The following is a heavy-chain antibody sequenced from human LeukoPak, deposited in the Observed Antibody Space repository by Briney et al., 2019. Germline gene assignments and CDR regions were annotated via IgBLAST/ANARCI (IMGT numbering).Heavy chain of an antibody. CDR1: GGSISSYY. CDR3: AREWERYFDY. V-gene: IGHV4-59*01. Sequence: PSETLSLTCTVSGGSISSYYWSWIRQPPGKGLEWIGYIYYSGSTNYNPSLKSRVTISVDTSKNQFSLKLSSVTAADTAVYYCAREWERYFDYWGQGTLVTVSS. CDR2: IYYSGST. J-gene: IGHJ4*02. D-gene: IGHD1-1*01.